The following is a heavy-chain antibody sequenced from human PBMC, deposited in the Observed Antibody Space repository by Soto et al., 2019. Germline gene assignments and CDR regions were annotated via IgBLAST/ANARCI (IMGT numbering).Heavy chain of an antibody. V-gene: IGHV5-51*01. Sequence: GESLKISCKGSGYSFTSYWIAWVRQMPGKGLECMGIIYPGDSDTRYSPSFEGQVTISADKSINTAYLQWSSLKASDSAMYYCARPFDTSGWYDHWGQGTLVTVS. CDR1: GYSFTSYW. CDR2: IYPGDSDT. J-gene: IGHJ5*02. CDR3: ARPFDTSGWYDH. D-gene: IGHD6-19*01.